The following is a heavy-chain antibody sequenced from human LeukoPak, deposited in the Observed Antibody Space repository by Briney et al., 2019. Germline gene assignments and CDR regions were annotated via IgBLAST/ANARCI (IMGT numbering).Heavy chain of an antibody. CDR1: GYSFANYW. CDR2: IFPGDSDT. Sequence: GESLKISCKTFGYSFANYWIGWVRQMPGKGLEWVGIIFPGDSDTRYSPSFQGQVTISADKSINTAYLQWSSLKASDTAMYYCARQTLSGYDFDWFDPWGQGTLVTVSS. J-gene: IGHJ5*02. D-gene: IGHD5-12*01. CDR3: ARQTLSGYDFDWFDP. V-gene: IGHV5-51*01.